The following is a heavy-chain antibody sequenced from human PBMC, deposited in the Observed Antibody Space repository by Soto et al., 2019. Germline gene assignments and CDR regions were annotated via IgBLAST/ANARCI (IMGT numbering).Heavy chain of an antibody. CDR3: ARVKGTGTTFVVWFDP. V-gene: IGHV3-21*01. D-gene: IGHD1-7*01. CDR2: ISSSSSYI. J-gene: IGHJ5*02. Sequence: EVQLVESGGGVVKPGGSLRLSCAASGFTFSSYSMNWVRQAPGKRLEWVSSISSSSSYIYYADSVKGRFTISRDNAKNSLYLQMNSLRAEDTAVYYCARVKGTGTTFVVWFDPWGQGTPVSVSS. CDR1: GFTFSSYS.